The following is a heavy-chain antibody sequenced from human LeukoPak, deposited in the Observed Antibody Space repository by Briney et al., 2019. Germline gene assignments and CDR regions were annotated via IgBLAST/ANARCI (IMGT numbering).Heavy chain of an antibody. V-gene: IGHV1-69*06. J-gene: IGHJ3*02. CDR2: IIPIFGTA. CDR3: ARGYYGDYGAADAFDI. D-gene: IGHD4-17*01. CDR1: GGTFSSYA. Sequence: ASVKVSCKASGGTFSSYAISWVRQAPGQGLEWMGGIIPIFGTANYAQKFQGRVTITADKSTSTAYMELSSLRSEDTAVYYCARGYYGDYGAADAFDIWGQGTMATVSS.